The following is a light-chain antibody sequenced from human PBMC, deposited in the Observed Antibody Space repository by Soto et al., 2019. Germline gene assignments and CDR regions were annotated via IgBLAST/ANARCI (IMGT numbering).Light chain of an antibody. Sequence: EIVMTQSPATLSVSPGERATLSCRASQSVGRNLAWYQQKPGQAPRLLIYGASTRATGIPARFSGSVSGTEFTLTISSLQSEDLAIYSCQQYNHWPPLTFGGGTKVEIK. V-gene: IGKV3-15*01. CDR2: GAS. CDR3: QQYNHWPPLT. J-gene: IGKJ4*01. CDR1: QSVGRN.